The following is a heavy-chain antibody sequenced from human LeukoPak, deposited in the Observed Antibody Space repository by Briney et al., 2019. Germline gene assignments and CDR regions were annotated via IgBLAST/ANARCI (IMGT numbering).Heavy chain of an antibody. J-gene: IGHJ3*02. Sequence: GGSLRLSCAASGFTFSSYSMNWVRQAPGKGLEWVSSISSSSYIYYADSLRGRFTISRDNAKNSLYLQINSLRAEDTAVYYCARAISSSVAFDIWGQGTMVTVSS. D-gene: IGHD6-6*01. CDR3: ARAISSSVAFDI. CDR2: ISSSSYI. V-gene: IGHV3-21*01. CDR1: GFTFSSYS.